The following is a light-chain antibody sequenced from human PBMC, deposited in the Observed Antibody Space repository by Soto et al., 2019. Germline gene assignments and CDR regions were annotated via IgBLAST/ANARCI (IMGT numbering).Light chain of an antibody. CDR3: QHAYITRS. CDR2: GAA. J-gene: IGKJ2*01. V-gene: IGKV1-39*01. CDR1: QNIRNF. Sequence: DIQMTQSPSSLSASVGDRVTITCRASQNIRNFLTWYQQKPGKAPNVLIYGAANLQTGVPSRFTGRGSGTDFTLTITDLQPEDFATYYCQHAYITRSFGQGTRLEMK.